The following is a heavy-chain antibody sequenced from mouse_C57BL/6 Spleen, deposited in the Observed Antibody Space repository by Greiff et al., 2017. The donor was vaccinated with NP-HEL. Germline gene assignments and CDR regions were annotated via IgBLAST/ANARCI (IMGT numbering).Heavy chain of an antibody. CDR1: GYTFTDYE. J-gene: IGHJ4*01. D-gene: IGHD2-5*01. Sequence: QVQLQQSGAELVRPGASVTLSCKASGYTFTDYEMHWVKQTPVHGLEWIGAIDPETGGTAYNQKFKGKAILTADKSSSTAYMELRRLTSEDSAVYYCTRSSNYPYYYAMDYWGQGTSVTVSS. CDR2: IDPETGGT. CDR3: TRSSNYPYYYAMDY. V-gene: IGHV1-15*01.